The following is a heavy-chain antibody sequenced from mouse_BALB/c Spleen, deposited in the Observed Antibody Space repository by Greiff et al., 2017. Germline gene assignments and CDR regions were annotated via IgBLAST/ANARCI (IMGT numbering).Heavy chain of an antibody. J-gene: IGHJ3*01. D-gene: IGHD2-10*02. CDR1: GYTFTDYE. Sequence: VQLQQSGAELVRPGASVTLSCKASGYTFTDYEMHWVKQTPVHGLEWIGAIDPETGGTAYNQKFKGKATLTADKSSSTAYMELRSLTSEDSAVYYCTRGVWGFAYGGQGTLGTVSA. CDR2: IDPETGGT. V-gene: IGHV1-15*01. CDR3: TRGVWGFAY.